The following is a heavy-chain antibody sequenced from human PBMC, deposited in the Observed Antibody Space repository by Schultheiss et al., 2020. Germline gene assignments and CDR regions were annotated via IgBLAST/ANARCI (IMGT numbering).Heavy chain of an antibody. CDR1: GDSVSSNSAA. CDR3: AREVTEMATIVEYYYYGMDV. D-gene: IGHD5-24*01. J-gene: IGHJ6*02. CDR2: TYYRSKWYS. V-gene: IGHV6-1*01. Sequence: SQTLSLTCAISGDSVSSNSAAWNWIRRSPSRGLEWLGRTYYRSKWYSNYAVSVKSRITINPDTSKNQFSLQLNSVTPEDTAVYFCAREVTEMATIVEYYYYGMDVWGQGTTVTVSS.